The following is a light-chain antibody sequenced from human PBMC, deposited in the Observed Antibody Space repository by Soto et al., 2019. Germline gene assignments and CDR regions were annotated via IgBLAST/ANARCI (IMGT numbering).Light chain of an antibody. Sequence: QSVLTQPPSVSGAPGQRVAISCTGSSSNIGAEYDVHWYQQLPGTAPKRLIYGDNNRPSGVPDRFSGSKSGTSASLAITGLQPEDEADYYCSAYAGSNNFVFGSGTKVTV. V-gene: IGLV1-40*01. J-gene: IGLJ1*01. CDR3: SAYAGSNNFV. CDR1: SSNIGAEYD. CDR2: GDN.